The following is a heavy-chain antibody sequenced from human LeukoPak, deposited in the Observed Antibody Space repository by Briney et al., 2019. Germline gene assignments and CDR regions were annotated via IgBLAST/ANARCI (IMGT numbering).Heavy chain of an antibody. J-gene: IGHJ4*02. CDR3: AKDSGGYEGYFDY. V-gene: IGHV3-9*03. CDR1: GFTFYEYP. Sequence: PGGSVRLSCAASGFTFYEYPMLCLPQAPGQGLVGVIGISWNSCSIGYAVSVKGIFTIYRDNAKNSLYLQMNTLSDGDMSLYYCAKDSGGYEGYFDYWGQGTLVTVSS. CDR2: ISWNSCSI. D-gene: IGHD3-22*01.